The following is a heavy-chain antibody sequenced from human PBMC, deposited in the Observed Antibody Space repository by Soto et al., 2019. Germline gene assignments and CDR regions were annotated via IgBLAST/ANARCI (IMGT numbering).Heavy chain of an antibody. V-gene: IGHV3-74*01. J-gene: IGHJ4*02. D-gene: IGHD2-2*01. CDR1: GFTFGPFW. CDR3: VRGVTTSCFFDS. CDR2: VNTDGSDM. Sequence: GGSLRLSCAASGFTFGPFWMHWVRQAPEKGLVWVSRVNTDGSDMTYADSVQGRFTTSRDNAKSTLYLQVNSLRVEDTAVYYCVRGVTTSCFFDSWGLGTLVTVSS.